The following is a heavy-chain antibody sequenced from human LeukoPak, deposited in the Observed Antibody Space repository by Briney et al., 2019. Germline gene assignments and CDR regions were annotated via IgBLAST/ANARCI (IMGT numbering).Heavy chain of an antibody. Sequence: GGSLRLSCAASGFTFSSYSMNWVRQAPGKGLEWVSSISSSSSYIYYADSVKGRFTISRDNAKNSLYLQMNSLRAEDTAVYYCARDGPPGYFDFWSGYYVYWGQGTLVTVSS. J-gene: IGHJ4*02. CDR3: ARDGPPGYFDFWSGYYVY. CDR1: GFTFSSYS. CDR2: ISSSSSYI. D-gene: IGHD3-3*01. V-gene: IGHV3-21*01.